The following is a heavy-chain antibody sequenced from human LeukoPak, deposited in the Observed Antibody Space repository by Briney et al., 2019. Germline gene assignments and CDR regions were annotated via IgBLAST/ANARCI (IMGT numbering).Heavy chain of an antibody. V-gene: IGHV3-7*01. Sequence: GGSLRLSCAAAGFSLSSYWMSWVRQAKGNGLECVAKIREDGSEKHYVDSVKGRFIISRDNSKNSLYLQMNSLRAEDTAVYYCAKDLVAAAGLDYYYFHMDVWGKGTTVTVSS. CDR1: GFSLSSYW. CDR3: AKDLVAAAGLDYYYFHMDV. J-gene: IGHJ6*03. CDR2: IREDGSEK. D-gene: IGHD6-13*01.